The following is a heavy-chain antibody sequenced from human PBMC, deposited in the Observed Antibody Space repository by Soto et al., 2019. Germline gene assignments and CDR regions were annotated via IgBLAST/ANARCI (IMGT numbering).Heavy chain of an antibody. CDR3: ARVSGIAVVTATEGY. CDR2: INPNSGGT. D-gene: IGHD2-21*02. V-gene: IGHV1-2*02. CDR1: GYTFTGYY. Sequence: ASVKVSCKASGYTFTGYYMHWVRQAPGQGLEWMGWINPNSGGTNYAQKFQGRVTMTRDTSISTAYMELSRLRSDDTAVYYCARVSGIAVVTATEGYWGQGTLVTVSS. J-gene: IGHJ4*02.